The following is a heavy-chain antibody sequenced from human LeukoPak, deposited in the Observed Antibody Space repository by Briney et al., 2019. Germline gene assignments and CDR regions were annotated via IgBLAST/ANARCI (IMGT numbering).Heavy chain of an antibody. Sequence: GGSLRLSCAASGFTFDDYAMPWVRQAPGKGLEWVSGIGWNSGGIVYADSVKGRFTISKDNAKKSLYLQMNSLGAEDTALYYCVKVTAAGFVDHWGQGTLVTVSS. J-gene: IGHJ4*02. CDR3: VKVTAAGFVDH. V-gene: IGHV3-9*01. D-gene: IGHD6-13*01. CDR1: GFTFDDYA. CDR2: IGWNSGGI.